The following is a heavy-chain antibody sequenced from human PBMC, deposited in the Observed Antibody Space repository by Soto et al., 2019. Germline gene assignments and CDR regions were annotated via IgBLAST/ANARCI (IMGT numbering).Heavy chain of an antibody. D-gene: IGHD3-22*01. V-gene: IGHV4-31*03. J-gene: IGHJ3*02. CDR2: IYYSGST. CDR3: ASRGRGYYDSSGYQTAFDI. Sequence: SETLSLTCTVSGGSISSGGYYWSWIRQHTGKGLEWIGYIYYSGSTYYNPSLKSRVTISVDTSKNQFSLKLSSVTAADTAVYYCASRGRGYYDSSGYQTAFDIWGQGTMVT. CDR1: GGSISSGGYY.